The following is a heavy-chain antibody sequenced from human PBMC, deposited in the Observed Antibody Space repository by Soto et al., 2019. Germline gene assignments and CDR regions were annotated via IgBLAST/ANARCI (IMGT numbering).Heavy chain of an antibody. CDR1: GFTFSSYG. Sequence: GGSLRLSCAASGFTFSSYGMHWVRQAPGKGLEWVAVIWYDGSNKYYADSVKGRFTISRDNSKNTLYLQMNSLRAEDTAVYYCARDRGSIVVVQAYYYYYGMDVWGQGTTVTVSS. CDR2: IWYDGSNK. D-gene: IGHD2-2*01. CDR3: ARDRGSIVVVQAYYYYYGMDV. V-gene: IGHV3-33*01. J-gene: IGHJ6*02.